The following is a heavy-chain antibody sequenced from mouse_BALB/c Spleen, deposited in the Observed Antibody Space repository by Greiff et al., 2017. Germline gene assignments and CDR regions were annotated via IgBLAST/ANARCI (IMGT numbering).Heavy chain of an antibody. V-gene: IGHV1S81*02. CDR3: ANYAWFAY. D-gene: IGHD1-1*02. Sequence: QVQLKQPGAELVKPGASVKLSCKASGYTFTSYWMHWVKQRPGQGLEWIGEINPSNGRTNYNEKFKSKATLTVDKSSSTAYMQLSSLTSEDSAVYYCANYAWFAYWGQGTLVTVSA. J-gene: IGHJ3*01. CDR1: GYTFTSYW. CDR2: INPSNGRT.